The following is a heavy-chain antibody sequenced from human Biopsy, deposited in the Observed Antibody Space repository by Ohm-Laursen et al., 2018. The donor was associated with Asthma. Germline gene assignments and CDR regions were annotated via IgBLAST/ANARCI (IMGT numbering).Heavy chain of an antibody. CDR3: ARPRWGPYGY. V-gene: IGHV3-48*02. D-gene: IGHD4-17*01. CDR1: GFTLSSYS. J-gene: IGHJ4*02. CDR2: ISSSSSTI. Sequence: SLRLSCAAFGFTLSSYSMNWVRQAPGKGLEWDSYISSSSSTIYYADSVKGRFTISRDNAKNSLYLQMNSLRDEDTAVYYCARPRWGPYGYWGQGTLVTVSS.